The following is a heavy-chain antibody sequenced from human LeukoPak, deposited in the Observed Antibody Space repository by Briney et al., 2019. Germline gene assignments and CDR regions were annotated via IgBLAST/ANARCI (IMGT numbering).Heavy chain of an antibody. CDR3: AREGRQDYVYFDY. V-gene: IGHV4-59*01. J-gene: IGHJ4*02. Sequence: PSETLSLTCTVSGDSISSYYWSWIRQPPGKGLGWIGYINYSGNTNYNPSLKSRVTISVDTSKNQSSLRLSSVTAADTAVYYCAREGRQDYVYFDYWGQGTLVTVSS. CDR2: INYSGNT. D-gene: IGHD4-17*01. CDR1: GDSISSYY.